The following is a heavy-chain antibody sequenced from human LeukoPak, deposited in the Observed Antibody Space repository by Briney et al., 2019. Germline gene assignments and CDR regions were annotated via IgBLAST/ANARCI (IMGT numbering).Heavy chain of an antibody. CDR1: GFTFSSCA. V-gene: IGHV3-23*01. Sequence: GGSLRLSCAASGFTFSSCAMNWVRQAPGKGLEWVSGISGSGGITHYADSVRGRFTISRDNSKNTLYLQMNSLRAEDTAVYYCAKDPTDFDSSGQTYFDYWGQGSLVTVSS. J-gene: IGHJ4*02. CDR3: AKDPTDFDSSGQTYFDY. D-gene: IGHD3-22*01. CDR2: ISGSGGIT.